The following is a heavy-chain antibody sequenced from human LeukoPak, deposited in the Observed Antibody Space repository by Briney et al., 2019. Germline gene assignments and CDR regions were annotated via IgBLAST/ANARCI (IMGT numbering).Heavy chain of an antibody. CDR3: ARTRIPNAFDI. J-gene: IGHJ3*02. D-gene: IGHD3-3*01. CDR1: GGSISSYY. CDR2: IYYSGST. Sequence: SETLSLTCTVSGGSISSYYWSWIRQPPGKGLEWIGYIYYSGSTNYNPSLKSRVTISVDTSKNQFSLKLSSVTAADTAAYYCARTRIPNAFDIWGQGTMVTVSS. V-gene: IGHV4-59*01.